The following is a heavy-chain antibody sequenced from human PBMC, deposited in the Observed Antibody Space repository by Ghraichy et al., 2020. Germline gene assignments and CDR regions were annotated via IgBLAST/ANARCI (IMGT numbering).Heavy chain of an antibody. D-gene: IGHD2-8*01. CDR3: ARDRCTNGVCYTHYYYGMDV. Sequence: GGSLRLSCAASGFTFSSYSMNWVRQAPGKGLEWVSYISSSSSTIYYADSVKGRFTISRDNAKNSLYLQMNSLRDEDTAVYYCARDRCTNGVCYTHYYYGMDVWGQGTTVTVSS. CDR1: GFTFSSYS. J-gene: IGHJ6*02. V-gene: IGHV3-48*02. CDR2: ISSSSSTI.